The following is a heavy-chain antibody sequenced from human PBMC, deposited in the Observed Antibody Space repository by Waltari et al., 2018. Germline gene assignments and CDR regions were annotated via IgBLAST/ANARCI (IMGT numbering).Heavy chain of an antibody. CDR1: GGSISRHY. J-gene: IGHJ5*02. D-gene: IGHD6-13*01. Sequence: QVQLQESGPGLVKPSETLSLTCTVSGGSISRHYWSWIRQPPGKGLEWIGYIYYSGSTNYNPSLKSRVTISVDTSKNQFSLKLSSVTAADTAVYYCARSIAAAGTFRGFDPWGQGTLVTVSS. V-gene: IGHV4-59*11. CDR2: IYYSGST. CDR3: ARSIAAAGTFRGFDP.